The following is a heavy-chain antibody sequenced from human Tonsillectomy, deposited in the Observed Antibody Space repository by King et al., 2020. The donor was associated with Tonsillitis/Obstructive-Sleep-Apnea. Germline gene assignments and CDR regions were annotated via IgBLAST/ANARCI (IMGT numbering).Heavy chain of an antibody. J-gene: IGHJ6*03. V-gene: IGHV1-18*01. D-gene: IGHD3-3*01. CDR1: GYTFSSYG. CDR3: ARVIRTYYDFWSGSPHPPTGHYYYYMDV. CDR2: ISAYNGNT. Sequence: LQLVQSGAEVKKPGASVKVSCKASGYTFSSYGISWVRQAPGQGLEWMGWISAYNGNTNYAQKLQGRVTMTTDTSTSTAYMELRSLRSDDTAVYYCARVIRTYYDFWSGSPHPPTGHYYYYMDVWGKGTTVTVSS.